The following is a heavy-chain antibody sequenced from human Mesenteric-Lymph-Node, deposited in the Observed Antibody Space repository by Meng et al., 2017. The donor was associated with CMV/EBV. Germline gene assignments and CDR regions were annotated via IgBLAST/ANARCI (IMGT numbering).Heavy chain of an antibody. CDR1: GGSISSSNHY. Sequence: GSLRLSCTVSGGSISSSNHYWDWIRQPPGKGLEWIGNIYYSGSTFYKPSLKSRVTISVDTSKKQFSLKLYSVTAADTAVYYCARALVPTSWAYFDPWGQGILVTVSS. CDR3: ARALVPTSWAYFDP. J-gene: IGHJ5*02. V-gene: IGHV4-39*02. D-gene: IGHD6-13*01. CDR2: IYYSGST.